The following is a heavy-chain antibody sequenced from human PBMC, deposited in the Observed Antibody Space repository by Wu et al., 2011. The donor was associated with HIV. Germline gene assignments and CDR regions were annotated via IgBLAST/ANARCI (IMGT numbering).Heavy chain of an antibody. Sequence: QVQLVQSGREVKKPGSSVKVSCKASGGTFNNYAISWVRQAPGQGLEWMGRIIPIFGTANYAQKFQGRVTITADKSTSTAYMELSSLRSEDTAVYYCAREGSGSSWSHDAFDIWGQGTMVTVSS. V-gene: IGHV1-69*14. CDR2: IIPIFGTA. D-gene: IGHD6-13*01. J-gene: IGHJ3*02. CDR3: AREGSGSSWSHDAFDI. CDR1: GGTFNNYA.